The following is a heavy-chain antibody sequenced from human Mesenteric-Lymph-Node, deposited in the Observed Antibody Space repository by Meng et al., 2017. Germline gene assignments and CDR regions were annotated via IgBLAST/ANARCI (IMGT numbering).Heavy chain of an antibody. CDR3: AGGHFSRSRARYSGSYYVSDYYYGMDV. CDR1: GFTFGMYA. Sequence: GESLKISRAGSGFTFGMYALSWVRHGPGKGLEWVAVVSGSCGTTYYADSVKGRFTISRDNYHNTVSLQMNSLRAEDTAVYYCAGGHFSRSRARYSGSYYVSDYYYGMDVWGQGTTVTVSS. D-gene: IGHD1-26*01. CDR2: VSGSCGTT. V-gene: IGHV3-23*01. J-gene: IGHJ6*02.